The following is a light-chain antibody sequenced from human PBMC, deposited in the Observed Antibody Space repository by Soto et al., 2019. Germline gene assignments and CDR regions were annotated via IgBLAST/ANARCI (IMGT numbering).Light chain of an antibody. CDR3: GAWDTSLTTVL. V-gene: IGLV1-51*01. J-gene: IGLJ2*01. CDR1: RSNIGHNY. Sequence: QSVLTQPPSVSAAPGQKVTISCSGSRSNIGHNYVSWYQHLPGTAPKLLIYDNHKRPSGIPDRFSGSQSGTSATLGITGLQTGDEADYYCGAWDTSLTTVLFGGGTNLTVL. CDR2: DNH.